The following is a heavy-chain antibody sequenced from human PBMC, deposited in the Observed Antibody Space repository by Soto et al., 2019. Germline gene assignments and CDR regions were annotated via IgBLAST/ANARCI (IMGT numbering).Heavy chain of an antibody. V-gene: IGHV1-8*01. CDR1: GYTFISYD. J-gene: IGHJ4*02. D-gene: IGHD5-12*01. CDR2: MNPNTGDT. Sequence: QVQLVQSGAEVKKPGASVKVSCKASGYTFISYDINWVRQATGQGLEWMGWMNPNTGDTGYAQKFQGRVTMTRNTSINNANLELSSLGSDDTAGDFRARGKGYLFDHWGQGTLVTVSS. CDR3: ARGKGYLFDH.